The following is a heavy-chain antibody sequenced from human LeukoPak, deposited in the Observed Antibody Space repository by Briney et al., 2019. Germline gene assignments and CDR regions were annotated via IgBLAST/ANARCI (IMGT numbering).Heavy chain of an antibody. Sequence: SVKVSCEASGGTFSSYAISWVRQAPGHGLGWMGRIIPILGIANYAQKFQGRVTITADKSTSTAYMELSSLRSEDTAVYYCARDSTREGDTAMAWWGQGTLVTVSS. CDR2: IIPILGIA. J-gene: IGHJ4*02. CDR3: ARDSTREGDTAMAW. V-gene: IGHV1-69*04. CDR1: GGTFSSYA. D-gene: IGHD5-18*01.